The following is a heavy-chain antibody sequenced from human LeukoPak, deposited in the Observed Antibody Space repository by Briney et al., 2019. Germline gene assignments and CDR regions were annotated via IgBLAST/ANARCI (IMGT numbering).Heavy chain of an antibody. CDR3: ARLRYYGSGSYSRYFFDY. CDR2: IYHSGST. J-gene: IGHJ4*02. V-gene: IGHV4-38-2*02. CDR1: GYSISSGYY. D-gene: IGHD3-10*01. Sequence: KPSETLCLTCTVSGYSISSGYYWGWIRQPPGKGLEWIGSIYHSGSTYYNPSLKSRVTISVDTSKNQFSLKLSSVTAADTAVHYCARLRYYGSGSYSRYFFDYWGQGTLVTVSS.